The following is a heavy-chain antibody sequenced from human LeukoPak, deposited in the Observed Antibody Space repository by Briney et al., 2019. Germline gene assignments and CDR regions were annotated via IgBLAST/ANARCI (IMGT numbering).Heavy chain of an antibody. CDR3: AHPVYDILTGYYTKDY. D-gene: IGHD3-9*01. V-gene: IGHV2-5*02. J-gene: IGHJ4*02. CDR1: GFALSTSGVG. Sequence: ESGPTLLKPAQTLTLTCTFSGFALSTSGVGVGCIRQPPGKALVWLALVYWDDDKRYSPSLKSRLTITKDTSKNQVVLTMTNMDPVDTATYYCAHPVYDILTGYYTKDYWGQGTLVTVSS. CDR2: VYWDDDK.